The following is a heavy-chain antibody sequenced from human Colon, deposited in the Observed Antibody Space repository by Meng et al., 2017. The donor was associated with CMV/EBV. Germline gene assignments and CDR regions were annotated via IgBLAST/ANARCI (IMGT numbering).Heavy chain of an antibody. V-gene: IGHV3-30*02. CDR2: ILFDGSNQ. CDR1: GFTFGSHA. D-gene: IGHD3-16*02. Sequence: GESLKISCAASGFTFGSHAMHRVRQAPGKGLEWVALILFDGSNQYYADSVKGRFTISRDNSKNTLYLQMSTLRAGDTALYYCAKDRGYTDYPYYGMDVWGQGTTVTVSS. CDR3: AKDRGYTDYPYYGMDV. J-gene: IGHJ6*02.